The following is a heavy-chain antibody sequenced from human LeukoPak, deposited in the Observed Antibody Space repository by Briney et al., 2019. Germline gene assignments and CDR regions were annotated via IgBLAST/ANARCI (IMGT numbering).Heavy chain of an antibody. J-gene: IGHJ4*02. Sequence: PGGSLRLSCAVSGFTFSDYYMDWVRQAPGKGLEWVGRIRNKANSYTTEYAASVKGRFTISRDDSKNSLYLQMNSLKAEDTAMYYCARGVLWSGYFYFDYWGQGTPVTVSS. V-gene: IGHV3-72*01. CDR3: ARGVLWSGYFYFDY. CDR1: GFTFSDYY. CDR2: IRNKANSYTT. D-gene: IGHD3-3*01.